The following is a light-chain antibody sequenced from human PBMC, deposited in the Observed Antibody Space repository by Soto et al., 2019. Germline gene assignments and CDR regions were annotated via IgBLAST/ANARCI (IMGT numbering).Light chain of an antibody. Sequence: DIQMTQSPSTLSGSVGDRVTITCRASQTISSWLAWYQQKPGKAPKLLIYKASTLKSGVPSRFSGSGSGTEFPLTISSLQPDDFATYYCQHYNSYSEAFRQGPKVELK. CDR2: KAS. J-gene: IGKJ1*01. CDR3: QHYNSYSEA. CDR1: QTISSW. V-gene: IGKV1-5*03.